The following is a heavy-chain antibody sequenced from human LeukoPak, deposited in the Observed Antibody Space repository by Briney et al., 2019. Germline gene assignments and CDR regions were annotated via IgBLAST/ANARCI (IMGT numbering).Heavy chain of an antibody. D-gene: IGHD1-26*01. Sequence: GGSLRLSCAASGFTFSSYAVHWVRQAPGKGLEGVAVISYDGSNKYYADSVKGRFTISRDNSKNTLYLQMNSLRAEDTAVYYCARGRGIVAPSGYWGQGTLVTVSS. V-gene: IGHV3-30*04. J-gene: IGHJ4*02. CDR3: ARGRGIVAPSGY. CDR2: ISYDGSNK. CDR1: GFTFSSYA.